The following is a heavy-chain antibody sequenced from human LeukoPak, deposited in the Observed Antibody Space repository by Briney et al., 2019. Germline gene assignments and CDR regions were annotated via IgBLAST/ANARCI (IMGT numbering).Heavy chain of an antibody. CDR3: ARGVGRITIFGVAVNWFDP. D-gene: IGHD3-3*01. CDR2: IYTSGST. CDR1: GGSISSYY. V-gene: IGHV4-4*07. J-gene: IGHJ5*02. Sequence: PSETLSLTCTVSGGSISSYYWSWIRQPAGKGLEWIGRIYTSGSTNYNPSLKSRVTMSVDTSKNQFSLKLSSVTAADTAVYYCARGVGRITIFGVAVNWFDPWGQGTLVTVSS.